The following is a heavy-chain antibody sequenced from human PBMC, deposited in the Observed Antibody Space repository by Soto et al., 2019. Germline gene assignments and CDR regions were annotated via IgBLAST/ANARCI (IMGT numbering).Heavy chain of an antibody. CDR2: INPNSGGT. Sequence: ASVKVSCKASGYTFTGYYMHWVRQAPGQGLEWMGWINPNSGGTNYAQKFQGRVTMTRDTSISTAYMELSRLRSDETAVYYCARLEQLVYYFDYWGQGTLVTVSS. D-gene: IGHD6-6*01. J-gene: IGHJ4*02. CDR3: ARLEQLVYYFDY. CDR1: GYTFTGYY. V-gene: IGHV1-2*02.